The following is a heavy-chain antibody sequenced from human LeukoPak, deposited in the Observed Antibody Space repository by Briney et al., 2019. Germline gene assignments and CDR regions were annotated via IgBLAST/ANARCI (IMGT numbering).Heavy chain of an antibody. J-gene: IGHJ4*02. CDR1: GYNFNNYW. CDR2: IDPSDSYT. CDR3: GXXDIAAAGLALDY. Sequence: GESLKISCKGSGYNFNNYWISWVRQMPGKGLEWMGRIDPSDSYTNYSPSFQGHVTISADKSVTTVYLQWSSLKASDTAMYYCGXXDIAAAGLALDYWGQGTLVTVSS. V-gene: IGHV5-10-1*01. D-gene: IGHD6-13*01.